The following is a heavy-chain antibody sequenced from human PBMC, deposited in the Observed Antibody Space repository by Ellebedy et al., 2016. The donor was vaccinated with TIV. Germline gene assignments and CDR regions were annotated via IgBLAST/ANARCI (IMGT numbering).Heavy chain of an antibody. D-gene: IGHD3-9*01. V-gene: IGHV1-8*01. CDR1: GYTFTSYD. Sequence: ASVKVSXXASGYTFTSYDINWVRQATGQGLEWMGWMNPNSGNTGYAQKFQGRVTMTRNTSISTAYMELSSLRSEDTAVYYCARYWLEPPEPIRYFGQDTNYYYYGMDVWGQGTTVTVSS. CDR3: ARYWLEPPEPIRYFGQDTNYYYYGMDV. CDR2: MNPNSGNT. J-gene: IGHJ6*02.